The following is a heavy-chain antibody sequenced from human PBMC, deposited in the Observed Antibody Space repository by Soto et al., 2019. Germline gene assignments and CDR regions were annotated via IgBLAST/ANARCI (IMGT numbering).Heavy chain of an antibody. Sequence: QEQLVESGGGVVKPGGSLRLSCTASGFSFSGYYMSWIRQAPGKGLECIAYISSSGNSIYYADSVKGRFTVSRDNAKNSLYLHMNSLTAEDTAMYYCVRDDDYGGTNNWFDPWGQGTLVTVSS. CDR1: GFSFSGYY. J-gene: IGHJ5*02. CDR2: ISSSGNSI. CDR3: VRDDDYGGTNNWFDP. V-gene: IGHV3-11*01. D-gene: IGHD4-17*01.